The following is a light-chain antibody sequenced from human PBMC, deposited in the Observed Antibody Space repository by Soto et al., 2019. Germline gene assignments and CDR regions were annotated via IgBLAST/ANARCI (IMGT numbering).Light chain of an antibody. V-gene: IGKV1-5*01. J-gene: IGKJ2*01. CDR1: QSISNW. CDR3: QQYNSYPYT. Sequence: DIQMTQSPSTLSASVGDRVTITCRASQSISNWLAWYQQNPGKAPKLLIYDASSLETGVPSRFSGSGSGTELTLTISSLXXXXXXXXYCQQYNSYPYTFGQGTKLEIK. CDR2: DAS.